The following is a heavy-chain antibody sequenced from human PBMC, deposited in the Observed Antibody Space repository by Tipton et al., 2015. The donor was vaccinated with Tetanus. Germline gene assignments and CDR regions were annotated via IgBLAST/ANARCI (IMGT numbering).Heavy chain of an antibody. D-gene: IGHD3-22*01. CDR1: GGSINSGGYY. Sequence: GLVKPSQTLPVTCTVSGGSINSGGYYWSWLRQHPGKGLEWIGYIYYTGNTYYNPSLKSRVTISVDTSNNQFTLRLISVTAADTAVYYCARGGDTYFGSSCFYDWWGQGTRVTVSS. CDR3: ARGGDTYFGSSCFYDW. J-gene: IGHJ4*02. CDR2: IYYTGNT. V-gene: IGHV4-31*03.